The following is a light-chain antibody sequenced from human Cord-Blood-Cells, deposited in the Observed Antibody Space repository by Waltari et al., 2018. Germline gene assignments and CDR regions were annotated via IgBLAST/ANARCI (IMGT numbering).Light chain of an antibody. CDR2: DVS. J-gene: IGLJ1*01. CDR1: SSDVGGYNY. V-gene: IGLV2-11*01. CDR3: CSYAGSYKV. Sequence: QSALTQPRSVSGSPGQSVTISCTGTSSDVGGYNYVSWYQQHPSKAPKLMMYDVSKRPSGVPERFSGSKSGNTASLTISGLQAEDEADYYCCSYAGSYKVFGTGTKVTVL.